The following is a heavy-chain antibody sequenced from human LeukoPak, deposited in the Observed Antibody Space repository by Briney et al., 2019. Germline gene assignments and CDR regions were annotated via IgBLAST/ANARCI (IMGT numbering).Heavy chain of an antibody. CDR3: ARDFSGYRYGYYDY. J-gene: IGHJ4*02. Sequence: SETLSLTCTVSGGSISSYYWSWIRQPPGKGLEWIGYIYYSGNTNYNPSLKSRVTISVDTSKDQFFLKLSSVTAADTAVYYCARDFSGYRYGYYDYWGQGTLVTVSS. CDR2: IYYSGNT. V-gene: IGHV4-59*01. CDR1: GGSISSYY. D-gene: IGHD5-18*01.